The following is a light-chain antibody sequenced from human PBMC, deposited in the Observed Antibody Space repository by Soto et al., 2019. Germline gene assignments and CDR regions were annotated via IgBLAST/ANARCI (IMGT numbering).Light chain of an antibody. CDR2: AAS. Sequence: IVMTQSPATLSVSPRERATLSCRAGQSIDSKLAWYQQRPGQAPRLLIYAASTRASGIPDRFSGSGSGTEFTLTSSGLQSEDFGVYYCQQYKSWRTFGQGTNVEIK. CDR3: QQYKSWRT. V-gene: IGKV3-15*01. CDR1: QSIDSK. J-gene: IGKJ1*01.